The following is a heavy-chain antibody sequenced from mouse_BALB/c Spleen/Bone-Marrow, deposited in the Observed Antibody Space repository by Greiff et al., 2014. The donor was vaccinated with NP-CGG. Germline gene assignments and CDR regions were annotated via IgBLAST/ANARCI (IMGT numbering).Heavy chain of an antibody. CDR3: ARGGRLTGYYFDY. J-gene: IGHJ2*01. D-gene: IGHD4-1*01. Sequence: VQGVESGAELVRPGSSVKISCKASGYAFSSYWMNWVKQRPGQGLEWIGQIYPGDGDTNYNGNFKDKATLTTDKSSTTAYMQLSSLTSEDSAVYFCARGGRLTGYYFDYWGQGTTLTVSS. CDR2: IYPGDGDT. V-gene: IGHV1-80*01. CDR1: GYAFSSYW.